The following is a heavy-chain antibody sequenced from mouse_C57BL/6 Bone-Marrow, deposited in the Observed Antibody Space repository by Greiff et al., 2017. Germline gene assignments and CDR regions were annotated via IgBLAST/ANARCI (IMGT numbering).Heavy chain of an antibody. CDR2: INPGSGGT. V-gene: IGHV1-54*01. D-gene: IGHD4-1*01. CDR1: GYAFTNYL. Sequence: QVQLQQSGAELVRPGTSVKVSCKASGYAFTNYLLEWVKQRPGQGLEWIGVINPGSGGTNYNEKFKGKATLPADKSSSTAYMQLSSLTSEDSAVYFCARVGANWDAFFDYWGQGTTLTVSS. J-gene: IGHJ2*01. CDR3: ARVGANWDAFFDY.